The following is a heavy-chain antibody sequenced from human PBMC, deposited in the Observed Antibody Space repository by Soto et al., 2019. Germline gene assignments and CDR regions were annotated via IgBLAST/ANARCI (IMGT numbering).Heavy chain of an antibody. J-gene: IGHJ3*02. CDR2: MNPNSGNT. CDR1: GYTFTSYD. Sequence: QVQLVQSGAEVKKPGASVKVYCKASGYTFTSYDINWVRQATGQGLEWMGWMNPNSGNTGYAQKFQGRVTMTRNTSISTAYMELSSLGSDDTAVYYCARGAIVVVVAATHDAFISGAKGQWSPSLQ. CDR3: ARGAIVVVVAATHDAFIS. D-gene: IGHD2-15*01. V-gene: IGHV1-8*01.